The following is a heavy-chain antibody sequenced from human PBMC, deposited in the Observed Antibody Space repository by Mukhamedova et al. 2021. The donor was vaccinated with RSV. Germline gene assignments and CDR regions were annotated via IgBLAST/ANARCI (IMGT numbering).Heavy chain of an antibody. CDR1: A. Sequence: AISWVRQAPGQGLEWMGGIIPIFGTANYAQKFQGRVTITADESTSTAYMELSSLRSEDTAVYYCARVYDLDNPNWYFDLWGRGALV. CDR3: ARVYDLDNPNWYFDL. V-gene: IGHV1-69*01. CDR2: IIPIFGTA. D-gene: IGHD1-14*01. J-gene: IGHJ2*01.